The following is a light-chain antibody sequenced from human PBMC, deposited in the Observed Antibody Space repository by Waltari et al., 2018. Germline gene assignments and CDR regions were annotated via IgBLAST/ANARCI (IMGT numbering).Light chain of an antibody. J-gene: IGLJ3*02. CDR2: DVS. CDR3: SSYTSSSTPWV. CDR1: SSDVGGYNY. V-gene: IGLV2-14*03. Sequence: QSALTQPASVSGSPGQSIPLSCTGTSSDVGGYNYVYWYQQHPGKAPKLMIYDVSNRPSGVSNRFSGSKSGNTASLTISGLQAEDEADYYCSSYTSSSTPWVFGGGTKLTVL.